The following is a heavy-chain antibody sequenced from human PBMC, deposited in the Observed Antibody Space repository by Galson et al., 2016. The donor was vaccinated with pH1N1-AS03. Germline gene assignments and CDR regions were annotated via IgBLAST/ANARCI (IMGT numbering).Heavy chain of an antibody. CDR3: ASAGYHTPGCHY. Sequence: SETLSLTCAVSGGSMTSPDWWTWVRQPPGKGLEWIGEVHYSGTTSYNPSLNSRVTMSIDKSNNQFSLNLGSVTAADTAVYFCASAGYHTPGCHYWGQGALVTVSS. CDR1: GGSMTSPDW. CDR2: VHYSGTT. D-gene: IGHD6-25*01. J-gene: IGHJ4*02. V-gene: IGHV4-4*02.